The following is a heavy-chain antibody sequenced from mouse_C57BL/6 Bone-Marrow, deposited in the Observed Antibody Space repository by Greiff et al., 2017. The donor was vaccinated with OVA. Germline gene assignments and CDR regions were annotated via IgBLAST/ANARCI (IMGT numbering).Heavy chain of an antibody. CDR1: EYEFPSHD. CDR2: INSDGGST. D-gene: IGHD1-1*01. CDR3: ARHKYYYGGDYAMDY. J-gene: IGHJ4*01. Sequence: EVMLVESGGGLVQPGESLKLSCESNEYEFPSHDMSWVRKTPEKRLELVAAINSDGGSTYYPDTMERRFIISRDNTTKTLYLQMSSLRSEDTALYYCARHKYYYGGDYAMDYWGQGTSVTVSS. V-gene: IGHV5-2*01.